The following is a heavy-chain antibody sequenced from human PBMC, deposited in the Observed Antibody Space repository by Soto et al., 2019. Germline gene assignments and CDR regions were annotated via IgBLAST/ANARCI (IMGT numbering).Heavy chain of an antibody. CDR2: ISGSGGSS. CDR1: GFAFSTYA. J-gene: IGHJ6*02. Sequence: GGSLRLSCAASGFAFSTYAMTWVRQAPGKGLEWVSVISGSGGSSYYADSVKGRFTISRDNSKNTLFLQMNGLRAEDTAVYYCAKVTKRAAAGRYEYYKYGMDVWGQGTTVTVSS. V-gene: IGHV3-23*01. D-gene: IGHD6-13*01. CDR3: AKVTKRAAAGRYEYYKYGMDV.